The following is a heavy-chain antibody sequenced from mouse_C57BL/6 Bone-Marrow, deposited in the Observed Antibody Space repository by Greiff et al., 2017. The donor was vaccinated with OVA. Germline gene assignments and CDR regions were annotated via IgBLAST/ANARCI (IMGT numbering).Heavy chain of an antibody. V-gene: IGHV14-4*01. CDR1: GFNIKDDY. CDR3: TTYYYGSSPDY. Sequence: VQLKQSGAELVRPGASVKLSCTASGFNIKDDYMHWVKQRPEQGLEWIGWIDPEKGDTEYASKFQGKATITADTSSNTAYLQLSSLTSEDTAVYYCTTYYYGSSPDYWGQGTTLTVSS. CDR2: IDPEKGDT. D-gene: IGHD1-1*01. J-gene: IGHJ2*01.